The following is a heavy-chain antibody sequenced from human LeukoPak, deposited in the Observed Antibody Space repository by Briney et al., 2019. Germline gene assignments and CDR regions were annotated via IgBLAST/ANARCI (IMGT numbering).Heavy chain of an antibody. CDR3: ARAYSGSETYYTPEYYFDY. J-gene: IGHJ4*02. CDR2: ISSSGNTI. V-gene: IGHV3-11*01. Sequence: GGSLRLSCAASGFIFSDYYMSWIRQAPGKGLEWVSYISSSGNTIYYADSVQGRFTISRDNAKNSLYLQMNSLRAEDTAVYYCARAYSGSETYYTPEYYFDYWGQGTLVTVPS. CDR1: GFIFSDYY. D-gene: IGHD3-10*01.